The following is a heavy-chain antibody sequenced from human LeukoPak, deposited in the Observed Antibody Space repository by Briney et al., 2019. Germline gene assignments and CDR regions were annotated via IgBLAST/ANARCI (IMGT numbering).Heavy chain of an antibody. CDR3: ARASFRAFDI. CDR2: TYYRSRWSN. Sequence: SQTLSLTCAISGDRVFSIYAAWNWIRQSPSRGLEWLGRTYYRSRWSNDYAVSVKSRITINPDTSKNQFSLQLSSVTPEDTAVYYCARASFRAFDIWGQGTMVAVSS. CDR1: GDRVFSIYAA. V-gene: IGHV6-1*01. J-gene: IGHJ3*02.